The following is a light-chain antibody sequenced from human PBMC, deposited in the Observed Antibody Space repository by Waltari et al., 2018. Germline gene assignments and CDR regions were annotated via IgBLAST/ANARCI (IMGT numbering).Light chain of an antibody. CDR3: SSYTTNKYRV. Sequence: QSALTQPASVSGSPGQSITISCAGTSSDVGGYNYVSWYQQYPGKAPKLIIYEVTKRPSGVSNRFSGSKSGNTASRIMSGLQAEDEADYYCSSYTTNKYRVFGGGTKVTVL. CDR2: EVT. CDR1: SSDVGGYNY. V-gene: IGLV2-14*01. J-gene: IGLJ2*01.